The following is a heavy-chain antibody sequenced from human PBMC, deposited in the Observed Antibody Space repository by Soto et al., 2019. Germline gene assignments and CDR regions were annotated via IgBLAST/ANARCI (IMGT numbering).Heavy chain of an antibody. J-gene: IGHJ4*02. CDR1: GYTFTGYY. D-gene: IGHD5-18*01. CDR2: INPNSGGT. CDR3: ARAEYSYGRLFDY. V-gene: IGHV1-2*04. Sequence: ASVKVSCKASGYTFTGYYMHWVRQAPGQGLEWMGWINPNSGGTNYAQKFQGWVTMTRDTSISTAYMELSRLRSDDTAVYCCARAEYSYGRLFDYWGQGTLVTVPS.